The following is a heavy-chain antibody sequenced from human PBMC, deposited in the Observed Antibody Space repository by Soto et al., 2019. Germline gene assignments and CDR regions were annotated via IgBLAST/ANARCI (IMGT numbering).Heavy chain of an antibody. CDR2: ISNTGGNT. D-gene: IGHD1-26*01. CDR1: GFTFNNYA. V-gene: IGHV3-23*01. Sequence: PGGSLILSCAASGFTFNNYAMSWVRQAPGKGPEWVSTISNTGGNTYYADSVKGRFTISRDISTDTLYLQMSSLRAEDTAVYYCAKDQIWEVPHFFDYWGQGTPVTVSS. CDR3: AKDQIWEVPHFFDY. J-gene: IGHJ4*02.